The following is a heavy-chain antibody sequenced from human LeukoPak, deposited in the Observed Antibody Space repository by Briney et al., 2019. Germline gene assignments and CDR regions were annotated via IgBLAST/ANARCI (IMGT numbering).Heavy chain of an antibody. CDR1: GFTVSSNY. CDR2: IYSGGST. J-gene: IGHJ4*02. D-gene: IGHD6-19*01. V-gene: IGHV3-66*01. CDR3: ARAVAGHLEGNYFDY. Sequence: GGSLRLSCAASGFTVSSNYMSWVRKAPGKGLEWVSVIYSGGSTYYADSVKGRFTISRDNSKNTLYLQMNSLRAEDTAVYYCARAVAGHLEGNYFDYWGQGTLVTVSS.